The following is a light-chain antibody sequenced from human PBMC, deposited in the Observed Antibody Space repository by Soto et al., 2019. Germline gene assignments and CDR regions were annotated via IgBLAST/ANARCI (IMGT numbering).Light chain of an antibody. Sequence: SYELTQPPSVSVAPGQTARITCGGNNIGSKSVQWYQQKPGQAPVLVVYDDSDRPSWIPERFSGSNSGNTATLTISRVEGGDESDYYCQVWDSSSDHPYVFGTGTKLTVL. CDR1: NIGSKS. CDR2: DDS. J-gene: IGLJ1*01. CDR3: QVWDSSSDHPYV. V-gene: IGLV3-21*02.